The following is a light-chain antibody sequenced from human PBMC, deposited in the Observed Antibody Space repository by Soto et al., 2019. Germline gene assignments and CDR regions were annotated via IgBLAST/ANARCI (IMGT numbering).Light chain of an antibody. CDR1: QGIINY. CDR3: QQYGSSPPIT. Sequence: DIQMTQSPSSLSASVGDRVTITCRASQGIINYLAWYQQKPGKVPKLLIYAASSLQSGVPSRFSGSGSGTDFTLTISRLEPEDFAVYYCQQYGSSPPITFGQGTRLEIK. CDR2: AAS. V-gene: IGKV1-27*01. J-gene: IGKJ5*01.